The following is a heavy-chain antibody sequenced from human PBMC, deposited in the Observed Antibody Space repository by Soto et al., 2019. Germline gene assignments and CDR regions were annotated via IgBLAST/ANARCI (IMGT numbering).Heavy chain of an antibody. CDR1: GFTFNGAW. CDR2: VKSKVDGETI. Sequence: EVQLVESGGGLVEPGGSLRLSCAASGFTFNGAWMNWVRQGPGKGLEWVGRVKSKVDGETIDYAAPVKGRFTISRDDSRNMVYLQMNSLSTEDTAGYYCSADLPDWGAYAFDYWGQGALVTVSS. V-gene: IGHV3-15*07. D-gene: IGHD3-16*01. J-gene: IGHJ4*02. CDR3: SADLPDWGAYAFDY.